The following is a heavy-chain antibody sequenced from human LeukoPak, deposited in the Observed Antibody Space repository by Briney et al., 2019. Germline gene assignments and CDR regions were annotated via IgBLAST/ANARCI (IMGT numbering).Heavy chain of an antibody. CDR3: VRLGDSSGFFGY. CDR2: IQKDGSEK. D-gene: IGHD3-22*01. J-gene: IGHJ4*02. V-gene: IGHV3-7*01. CDR1: GFTFSNYW. Sequence: GGSLRLSCVASGFTFSNYWMSWVRQAPGKGLEWVANIQKDGSEKHYVASVEGRFTISRDNAENSLFLQLNSLRVGDTAVYYCVRLGDSSGFFGYWGQGALVTVSS.